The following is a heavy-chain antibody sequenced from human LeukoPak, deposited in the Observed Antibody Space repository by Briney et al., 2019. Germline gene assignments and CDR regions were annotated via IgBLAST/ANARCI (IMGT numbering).Heavy chain of an antibody. D-gene: IGHD6-13*01. CDR2: INSDGSST. Sequence: GGSLRLSCAASGFTFSSYWMHWVRQAPGKGLVWVSRINSDGSSTSYADSVKGRFTIPRDNAKNTLYLQMNSLRAEDTAVYYCARGDLAAAGTGFDYWGQGTLVTVSS. CDR3: ARGDLAAAGTGFDY. V-gene: IGHV3-74*01. J-gene: IGHJ4*02. CDR1: GFTFSSYW.